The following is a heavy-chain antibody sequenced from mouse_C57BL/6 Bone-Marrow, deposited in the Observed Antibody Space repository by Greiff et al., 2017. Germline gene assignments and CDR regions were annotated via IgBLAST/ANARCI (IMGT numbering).Heavy chain of an antibody. Sequence: EVHLVESGGGLVQPGESLKLSCESTEYDFPSHDMSWVRKTPEQRLELVAAINGDGGSTDYPNTMERRFIISRDNTKKTLYLQLSSLRSEDTALYYYATHRDYCSSSDDWYFDVWGTGTTVTVSS. CDR2: INGDGGST. CDR3: ATHRDYCSSSDDWYFDV. J-gene: IGHJ1*03. CDR1: EYDFPSHD. D-gene: IGHD1-1*01. V-gene: IGHV5-2*01.